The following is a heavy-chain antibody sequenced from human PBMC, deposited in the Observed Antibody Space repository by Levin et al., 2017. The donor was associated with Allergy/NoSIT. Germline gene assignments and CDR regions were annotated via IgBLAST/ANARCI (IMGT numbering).Heavy chain of an antibody. J-gene: IGHJ4*02. CDR3: ARDEGIANFDY. CDR1: GFTFSSYS. V-gene: IGHV3-48*01. Sequence: GESLKISCAASGFTFSSYSMNWVRQAPGKGLEWVSYISSSSSTIYYADSVKGRFTISRDNAKNSLYLQMNSLRAEDTAVYYCARDEGIANFDYWGQGTLVTVSS. CDR2: ISSSSSTI. D-gene: IGHD6-13*01.